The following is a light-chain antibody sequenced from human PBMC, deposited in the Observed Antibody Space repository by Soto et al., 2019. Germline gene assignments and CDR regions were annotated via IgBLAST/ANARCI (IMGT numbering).Light chain of an antibody. CDR1: SSVIGGSNY. Sequence: QSALTQPASVSGSPGQSITISCTGTSSVIGGSNYVSWYRHHPGKAPKLMIYEVSKRPSGVSNRFSGSKSGNTASLTISGLQAEDEADYYCSSYTSSSTDVFGTGTKVTVL. CDR3: SSYTSSSTDV. CDR2: EVS. J-gene: IGLJ1*01. V-gene: IGLV2-14*01.